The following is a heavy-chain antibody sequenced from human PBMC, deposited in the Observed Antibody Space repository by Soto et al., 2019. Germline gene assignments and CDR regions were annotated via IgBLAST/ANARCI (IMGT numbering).Heavy chain of an antibody. J-gene: IGHJ6*02. Sequence: QVHLVQSGAEVKKPGASVKVSCKASGYTFTNYGITWVRQAPGQGLEWMGWISAYNGNTNYAQKLQGRVTMTTDTSTSTVYMELRSLRSDDTAVYYCARVSVVITLFPPYYVMDVWGQGTTVTVSS. CDR2: ISAYNGNT. CDR3: ARVSVVITLFPPYYVMDV. CDR1: GYTFTNYG. D-gene: IGHD3-22*01. V-gene: IGHV1-18*01.